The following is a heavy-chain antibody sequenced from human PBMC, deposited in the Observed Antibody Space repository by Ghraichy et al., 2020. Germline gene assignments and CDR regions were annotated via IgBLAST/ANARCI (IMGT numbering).Heavy chain of an antibody. J-gene: IGHJ5*02. D-gene: IGHD3-3*01. CDR2: IIPIFGTA. CDR3: ARAGNTIFGVVIPPTHNWFDP. Sequence: SVKVSCKTSGAPFDLYSLLFVRHALFYVLKWMGGIIPIFGTANYAQKFQGRVTITADESTSTAYMELSSLRSEDTAVYYCARAGNTIFGVVIPPTHNWFDPGGQGIFVTV. CDR1: GAPFDLYS. V-gene: IGHV1-69*13.